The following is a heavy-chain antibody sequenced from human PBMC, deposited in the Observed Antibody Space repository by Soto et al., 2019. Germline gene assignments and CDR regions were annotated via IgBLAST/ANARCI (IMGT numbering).Heavy chain of an antibody. CDR2: IYYSGST. V-gene: IGHV4-31*03. CDR3: ARAIVVVTDTHPRAAFDI. J-gene: IGHJ3*02. Sequence: QVQLQESGPGLVKPSQTLSLTCTVSGGSISSGGYYWSWIRQHPGKGLEWLGYIYYSGSTYYNPSLDSRATILIDTAKNQFSLKLSPVTAADTAVYYCARAIVVVTDTHPRAAFDIWGQGTMVTVAS. D-gene: IGHD2-21*02. CDR1: GGSISSGGYY.